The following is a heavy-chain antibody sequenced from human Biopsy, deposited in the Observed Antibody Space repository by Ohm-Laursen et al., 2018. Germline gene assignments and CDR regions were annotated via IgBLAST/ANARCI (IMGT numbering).Heavy chain of an antibody. D-gene: IGHD1-26*01. J-gene: IGHJ3*02. V-gene: IGHV4-59*12. CDR1: GGSISSDY. CDR3: ARDEGLLRAFDI. CDR2: IYYSGST. Sequence: SETLPLTCTVSGGSISSDYWSWIRQTPGKGLEWIGYIYYSGSTNYNPSLKSRVTISVDTSKNQFSLNLTSVTAADTAVYYCARDEGLLRAFDIWGQGTLGTVSS.